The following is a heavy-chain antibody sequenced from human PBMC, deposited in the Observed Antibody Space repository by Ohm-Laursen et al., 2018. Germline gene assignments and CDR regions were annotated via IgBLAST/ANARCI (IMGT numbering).Heavy chain of an antibody. J-gene: IGHJ4*02. CDR1: GFTFSSYG. CDR2: ISYDGSNK. D-gene: IGHD5-18*01. Sequence: RSLRLSCAASGFTFSSYGMHWVRQAPGKGLEWVAVISYDGSNKYYADSVKGRFTISRDNSKNTLYLQMNSLRAEDTAVYYCASAYSYSTPHYLDYWGQGTLVTVSS. CDR3: ASAYSYSTPHYLDY. V-gene: IGHV3-30*03.